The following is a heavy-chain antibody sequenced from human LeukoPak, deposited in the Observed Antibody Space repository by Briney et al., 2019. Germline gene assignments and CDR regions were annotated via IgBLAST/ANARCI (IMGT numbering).Heavy chain of an antibody. J-gene: IGHJ3*02. CDR3: ARVGGALEAFDI. CDR2: IYHSGST. D-gene: IGHD3-16*01. CDR1: GGSISSSSYY. V-gene: IGHV4-39*07. Sequence: SETLSLTCTVSGGSISSSSYYWGWIRQPPGKGLEWIGSIYHSGSTYYNPSLKSRVTIAVETSKNQFSLKLSSVTAADTAVYYCARVGGALEAFDIWGQGTMVTVSS.